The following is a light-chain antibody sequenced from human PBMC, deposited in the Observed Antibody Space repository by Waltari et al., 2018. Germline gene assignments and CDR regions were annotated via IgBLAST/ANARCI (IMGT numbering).Light chain of an antibody. J-gene: IGLJ1*01. CDR2: WNK. CDR1: SSTIGSTY. CDR3: AAWDDSLSVYV. Sequence: QSVLTQPPSASGTPGQTATISCSCSSSTIGSTYVSLYQHLPGTAPKLLIYWNKQRHSGVPDRFSGSKSGTSASLAISGLRSEDEADYYCAAWDDSLSVYVFGTGTKVTVL. V-gene: IGLV1-47*01.